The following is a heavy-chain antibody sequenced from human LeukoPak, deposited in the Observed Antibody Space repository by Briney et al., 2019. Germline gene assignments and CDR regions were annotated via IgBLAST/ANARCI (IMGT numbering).Heavy chain of an antibody. D-gene: IGHD4-23*01. V-gene: IGHV3-7*01. CDR2: IKEDGSEI. Sequence: GGSLRLSCEASAFTFSSYWMSWVRQAPGKGLEWVANIKEDGSEINYVDSVKGRFTISRDNAKDSLFLQMNSLRVEDTAVYYCARDRGYSSFDYWGQGTLVTVSS. CDR1: AFTFSSYW. J-gene: IGHJ4*02. CDR3: ARDRGYSSFDY.